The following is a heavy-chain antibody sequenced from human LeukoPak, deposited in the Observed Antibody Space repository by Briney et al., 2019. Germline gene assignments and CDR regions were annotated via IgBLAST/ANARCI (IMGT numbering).Heavy chain of an antibody. CDR3: ARGPNHSSGWFH. CDR2: INHSGST. CDR1: GGSFSGYY. D-gene: IGHD6-19*01. J-gene: IGHJ4*02. Sequence: PSETLSLTGAVYGGSFSGYYWSWIRQPPGKGLEWIGEINHSGSTNYNPSLKSRVTISVDTSKNQFSLKLSSVTAADTAVYYCARGPNHSSGWFHWGQGTLVTVSS. V-gene: IGHV4-34*01.